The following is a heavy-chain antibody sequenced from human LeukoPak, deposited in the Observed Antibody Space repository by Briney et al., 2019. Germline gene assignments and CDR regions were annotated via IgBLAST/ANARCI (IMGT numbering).Heavy chain of an antibody. CDR3: AKESTVTPGNVNWFDP. D-gene: IGHD4-17*01. Sequence: GGTLRLSCAASGFTFSSYGMSWVRQAPGKGLEWVSGIRAGGDNTYYAESVKGRFTVSRDNSKNTLYLRMKSLRAEDTAIYYCAKESTVTPGNVNWFDPWGQGTLVTVSS. CDR2: IRAGGDNT. J-gene: IGHJ5*02. CDR1: GFTFSSYG. V-gene: IGHV3-23*01.